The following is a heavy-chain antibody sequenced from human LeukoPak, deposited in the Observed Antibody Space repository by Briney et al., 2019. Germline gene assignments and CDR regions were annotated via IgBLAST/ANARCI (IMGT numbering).Heavy chain of an antibody. V-gene: IGHV4-59*08. CDR2: MYYTGSS. J-gene: IGHJ4*02. D-gene: IGHD2/OR15-2a*01. CDR3: AGHHPRNTVDF. CDR1: GGSISPYY. Sequence: SETLSLTCTVSGGSISPYYWSWIRQSPGKGLEWIGCMYYTGSSKYSPSLRSRVTISLDTSRNQLSLNLISVTAADTAVYYCAGHHPRNTVDFWGQGTLVTVSS.